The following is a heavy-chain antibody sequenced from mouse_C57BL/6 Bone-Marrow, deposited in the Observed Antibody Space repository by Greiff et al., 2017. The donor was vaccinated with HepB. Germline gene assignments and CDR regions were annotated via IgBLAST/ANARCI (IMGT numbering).Heavy chain of an antibody. Sequence: VQLKQSGAELVRPGASVKLSCTASGFNIKDDYMHWVKQRPEQGLEWIGWIDPENGDTEYASKFQGKATITADTSSNTAYLQLSSLTSEDTAVYYGVDSNYYAMDYWGQGTSVTVSS. V-gene: IGHV14-4*01. D-gene: IGHD2-5*01. CDR3: VDSNYYAMDY. J-gene: IGHJ4*01. CDR2: IDPENGDT. CDR1: GFNIKDDY.